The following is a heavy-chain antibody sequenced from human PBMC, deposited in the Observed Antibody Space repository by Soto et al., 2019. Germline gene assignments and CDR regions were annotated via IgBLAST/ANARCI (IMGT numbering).Heavy chain of an antibody. CDR2: IYYSGST. CDR1: VGSISSYY. J-gene: IGHJ4*02. CDR3: ARGAHSGSYLPFDY. V-gene: IGHV4-59*01. D-gene: IGHD1-26*01. Sequence: ETLSLTCTVSVGSISSYYWSWIRHPPGKGLEWIGYIYYSGSTNYNPSLKSRVTISVDTSKNQFSLKLSSVTAADTAVYYCARGAHSGSYLPFDYWGQGTLVTVPS.